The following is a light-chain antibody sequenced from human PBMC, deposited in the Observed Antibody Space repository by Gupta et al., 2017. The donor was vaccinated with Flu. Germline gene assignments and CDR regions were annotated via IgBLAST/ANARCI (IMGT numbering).Light chain of an antibody. CDR2: GAS. CDR3: QQRSNWPT. J-gene: IGKJ4*01. V-gene: IGKV3-11*01. Sequence: EIVLTQSPATLSLSPGERATLSCRASQSISNYLAWYQQKPGRAPRLLIFGASNRATGIPARFSGSGSGTDFTLTISSLEPEDFAVYYCQQRSNWPTFGGGTKVEIK. CDR1: QSISNY.